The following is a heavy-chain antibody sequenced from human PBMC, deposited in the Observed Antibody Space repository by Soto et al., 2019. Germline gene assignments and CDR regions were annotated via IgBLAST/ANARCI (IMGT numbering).Heavy chain of an antibody. D-gene: IGHD3-3*01. CDR2: IYYSGST. Sequence: SETLSLTCTVSGGSISSGGYYWSWIRQHPGKGLEWIGYIYYSGSTYYNPSLKSRVTISVDTSKNQFSLKLSSVTAADTAVYYCARGPNYDFWNGYYWRDGMDVWGQGTTVTVSS. CDR3: ARGPNYDFWNGYYWRDGMDV. V-gene: IGHV4-31*03. J-gene: IGHJ6*02. CDR1: GGSISSGGYY.